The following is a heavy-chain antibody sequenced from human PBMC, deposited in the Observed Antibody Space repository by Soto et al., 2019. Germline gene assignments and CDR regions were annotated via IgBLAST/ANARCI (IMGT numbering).Heavy chain of an antibody. CDR2: IYPGDSDT. CDR3: AKDRYGRTYVSFDY. Sequence: PGESLKISCKASGYSFTTYWIGWVRQMPGKGLEWMGIIYPGDSDTKYSPSLQGQVTISADTSITTAYLQWTSLRAEDTAIYYCAKDRYGRTYVSFDYWGQGVLVTVSS. V-gene: IGHV5-51*01. J-gene: IGHJ4*02. D-gene: IGHD3-16*02. CDR1: GYSFTTYW.